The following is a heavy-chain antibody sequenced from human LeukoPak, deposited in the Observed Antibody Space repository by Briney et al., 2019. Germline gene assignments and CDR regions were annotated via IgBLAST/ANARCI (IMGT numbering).Heavy chain of an antibody. CDR1: GFTFSSYA. J-gene: IGHJ5*02. Sequence: GGSLRLSCAASGFTFSSYAMHWVRQAPGKGLEWAAVISYDGSNKYYADSVKGRFTISRDNSKNTLYLQMNSLRAEDTAVYYCAKDRVRAVAGDWFDPWGQGTLVTVSS. CDR3: AKDRVRAVAGDWFDP. CDR2: ISYDGSNK. V-gene: IGHV3-30*07. D-gene: IGHD6-19*01.